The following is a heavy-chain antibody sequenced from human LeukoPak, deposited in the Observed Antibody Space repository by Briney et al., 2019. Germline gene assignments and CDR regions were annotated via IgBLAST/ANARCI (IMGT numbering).Heavy chain of an antibody. J-gene: IGHJ5*02. CDR2: ISSSSSYI. CDR1: GFTFSSYA. Sequence: PGGSLRLSCAASGFTFSSYAMSWVRQAPGKGLEWVSSISSSSSYIYYADSVKGRFTISRDNAKNSLYLQMNSLRAEDTAVYYCARDLHPITMVRRQPWGQGTLVTVSS. V-gene: IGHV3-21*01. D-gene: IGHD3-10*01. CDR3: ARDLHPITMVRRQP.